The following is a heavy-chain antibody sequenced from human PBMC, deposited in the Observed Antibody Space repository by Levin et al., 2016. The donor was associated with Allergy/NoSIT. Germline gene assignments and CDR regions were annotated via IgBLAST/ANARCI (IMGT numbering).Heavy chain of an antibody. J-gene: IGHJ4*02. CDR2: IYWDDDK. D-gene: IGHD2/OR15-2a*01. CDR1: GFSLTTTEVG. CDR3: AHRGTSLGFDY. Sequence: SGPTLVKPTQTLTLTCSFSGFSLTTTEVGVGWIRQPPGKALEWLALIYWDDDKRYSPDLRSRLTITKDTSKNQVVLTMTNMDPVDTATYYCAHRGTSLGFDYWGQGTLVTVSS. V-gene: IGHV2-5*02.